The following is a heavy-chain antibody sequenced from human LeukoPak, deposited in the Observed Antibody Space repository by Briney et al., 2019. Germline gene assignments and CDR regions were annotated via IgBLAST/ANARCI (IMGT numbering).Heavy chain of an antibody. CDR3: ARGHYYDILTGYYDNWFDP. D-gene: IGHD3-9*01. J-gene: IGHJ5*02. CDR1: GGSFSGYY. CDR2: INHSGST. Sequence: SETLSLTCAVYGGSFSGYYWSWIRQPPGKGLEWIGEINHSGSTNYNPSLKSRVTISVDTSKNQFSLKLSSVTAADTAVYYCARGHYYDILTGYYDNWFDPWGQGTLVTVSS. V-gene: IGHV4-34*01.